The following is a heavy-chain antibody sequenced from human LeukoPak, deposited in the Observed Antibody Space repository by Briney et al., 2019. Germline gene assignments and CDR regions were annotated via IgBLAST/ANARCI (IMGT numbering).Heavy chain of an antibody. J-gene: IGHJ4*02. CDR2: ISGSGGST. CDR1: GFTFSSYA. V-gene: IGHV3-23*01. CDR3: ANHPCIRYCRSRDY. D-gene: IGHD2-2*01. Sequence: QTGGSLRLSCAAPGFTFSSYAMSWVRQAPVKALEWVSAISGSGGSTYYADSVKGRFTISRDNSKNTLYLQMNSLRAEDTAVYYCANHPCIRYCRSRDYWGQGTLVTVSS.